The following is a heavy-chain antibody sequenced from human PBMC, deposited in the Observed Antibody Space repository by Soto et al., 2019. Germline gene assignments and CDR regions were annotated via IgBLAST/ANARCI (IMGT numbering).Heavy chain of an antibody. Sequence: GASVKVSCKTSGDTFTNFGLSWVRQAPGQGLEWMGWIATYNSNKNYAQKFQGRLTLTTDTSTSTGYMELKSLEYDDAAVYYCARVLRGVVNWFDPWGQGTLVTVSS. CDR1: GDTFTNFG. D-gene: IGHD3-10*01. V-gene: IGHV1-18*01. CDR3: ARVLRGVVNWFDP. CDR2: IATYNSNK. J-gene: IGHJ5*02.